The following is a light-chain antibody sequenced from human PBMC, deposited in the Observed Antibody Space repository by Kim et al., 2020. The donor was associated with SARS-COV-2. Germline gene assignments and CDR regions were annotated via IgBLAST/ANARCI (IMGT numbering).Light chain of an antibody. J-gene: IGLJ1*01. V-gene: IGLV2-14*01. CDR2: DVS. Sequence: QSALTQPASVSGVPGQSITISCTGTSSDVGGYNYVSWYQQHPGKAPNLMIYDVSKRPSGVSNRFSGSKSGNTASLTISGLQAEDEADYYCSSYTSGSTSYVFGTGTKVTVL. CDR1: SSDVGGYNY. CDR3: SSYTSGSTSYV.